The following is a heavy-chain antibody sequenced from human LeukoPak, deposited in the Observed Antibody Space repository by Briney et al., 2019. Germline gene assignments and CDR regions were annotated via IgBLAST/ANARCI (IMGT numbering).Heavy chain of an antibody. CDR2: IYYSGST. CDR3: ARTTEDCSSTSCYQYWFDP. D-gene: IGHD2-2*01. CDR1: GGSISSYY. Sequence: PSETLSLTCTVSGGSISSYYWSWIRQPPGKGLEWIGYIYYSGSTNYNPSLKSRVTISVDTSKNQFSLKLSSVTAADTAVYYCARTTEDCSSTSCYQYWFDPWGQGTLVTVSS. V-gene: IGHV4-59*01. J-gene: IGHJ5*02.